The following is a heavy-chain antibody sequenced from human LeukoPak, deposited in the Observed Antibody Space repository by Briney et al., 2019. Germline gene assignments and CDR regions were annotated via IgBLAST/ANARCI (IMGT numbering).Heavy chain of an antibody. CDR1: GFTFSSYE. J-gene: IGHJ4*02. CDR2: ISSSGSTI. Sequence: PGGSLRLSCAASGFTFSSYEMNWVRQAPGKGLEWVSYISSSGSTIYYADSVKGRFTISRDNAKNSLYLQMNSLRAEDTAVYYCARFRFYYYDSSGYPNLFDYWGQGTLVTVSS. D-gene: IGHD3-22*01. V-gene: IGHV3-48*03. CDR3: ARFRFYYYDSSGYPNLFDY.